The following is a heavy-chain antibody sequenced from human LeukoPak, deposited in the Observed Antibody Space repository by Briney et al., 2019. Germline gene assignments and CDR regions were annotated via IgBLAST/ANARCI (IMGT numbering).Heavy chain of an antibody. CDR1: GFTFDDYG. Sequence: PGGSQRLSCAASGFTFDDYGMSWVRQAPGKGLEWVSGINWNGGSTGYADSVKGRFTISRDNAKNSLYLQMNSLRAEDTALYYCARVGTHYYDSSGYYYFDYWGQGTLVTVSS. D-gene: IGHD3-22*01. J-gene: IGHJ4*02. V-gene: IGHV3-20*04. CDR2: INWNGGST. CDR3: ARVGTHYYDSSGYYYFDY.